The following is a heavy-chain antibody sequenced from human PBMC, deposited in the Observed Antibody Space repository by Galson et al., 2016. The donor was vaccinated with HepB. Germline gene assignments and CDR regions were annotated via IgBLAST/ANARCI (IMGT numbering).Heavy chain of an antibody. CDR1: GFTFSSYA. J-gene: IGHJ5*02. D-gene: IGHD1-1*01. CDR2: ISGRGSST. Sequence: SLRLSCAGSGFTFSSYAMSWVRQAPGKGLEWVSVISGRGSSTYYADSVKGRFTISRDNSKNTLYLQMNSLRAEDTAVYYCARDYVTTATRWFDPWGQGTLVTVSS. CDR3: ARDYVTTATRWFDP. V-gene: IGHV3-23*01.